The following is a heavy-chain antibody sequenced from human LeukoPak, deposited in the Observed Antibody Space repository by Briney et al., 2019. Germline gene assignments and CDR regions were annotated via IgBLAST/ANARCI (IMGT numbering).Heavy chain of an antibody. V-gene: IGHV4-61*02. J-gene: IGHJ5*02. D-gene: IGHD3-10*01. Sequence: PSETLSLTCTVSGGSISSATYYWSWIRQPAGKGLEWIGRIYTSGSTNYNPSLKSRVTISVDTSMNQFSLKLSSVTAADTAVYYCARGRPDGSGSYYKFDPWGQGTLVTVSS. CDR3: ARGRPDGSGSYYKFDP. CDR2: IYTSGST. CDR1: GGSISSATYY.